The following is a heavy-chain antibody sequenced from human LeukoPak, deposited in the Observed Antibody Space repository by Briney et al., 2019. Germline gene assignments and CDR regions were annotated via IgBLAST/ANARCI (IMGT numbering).Heavy chain of an antibody. V-gene: IGHV3-30*02. CDR1: GFTFSSYG. D-gene: IGHD2-2*01. CDR2: IRHDGSNK. J-gene: IGHJ4*02. Sequence: SGGSLRLSCPASGFTFSSYGMHWVRQAPGKGLEWVAFIRHDGSNKYYADSVKGRFTISRDNSKNTLYLQRNRLRAEDMAVYYCAKWYCSSMTCSVDYWGQGTLVTVSS. CDR3: AKWYCSSMTCSVDY.